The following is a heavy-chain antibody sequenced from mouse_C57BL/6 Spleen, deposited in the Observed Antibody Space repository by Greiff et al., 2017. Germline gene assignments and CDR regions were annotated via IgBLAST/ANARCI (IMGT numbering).Heavy chain of an antibody. D-gene: IGHD1-1*01. CDR2: ISGGGGNT. CDR3: ASFITFYYFDY. V-gene: IGHV5-9*01. Sequence: EVKLVESGGGLVKPGGSLKLSCAASGFTFSSYTMSWVRQTPEKRLEWVATISGGGGNTYYPDSVKGRFTISRDNAKNTLYLQMSSLRSEDTAFYYCASFITFYYFDYWGQGTTLTVSS. CDR1: GFTFSSYT. J-gene: IGHJ2*01.